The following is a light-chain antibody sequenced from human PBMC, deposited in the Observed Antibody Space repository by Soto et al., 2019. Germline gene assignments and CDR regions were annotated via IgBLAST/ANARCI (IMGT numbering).Light chain of an antibody. CDR2: DAS. CDR3: QQYGSSPKT. V-gene: IGKV3D-20*01. Sequence: EIVLTQSPATRSLSPGERATLSCGASQSVSSSSVAWYQQKPGLAPRLLIYDASSRATGIPDRFSASGSGTDFTLTISRLEPEDFAVYYCQQYGSSPKTFGQGTKVEIK. CDR1: QSVSSSS. J-gene: IGKJ1*01.